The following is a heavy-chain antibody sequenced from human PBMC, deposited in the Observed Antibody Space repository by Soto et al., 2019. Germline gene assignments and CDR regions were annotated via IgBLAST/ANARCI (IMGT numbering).Heavy chain of an antibody. CDR1: GGTFSSYA. D-gene: IGHD2-8*02. V-gene: IGHV1-69*01. Sequence: QVQLVQAGAEVKKPGSSVKVSCKASGGTFSSYAISWVRQAPGQGLEWMGGIIPICGTANYAQKFQGRVTITADESTSTAYMELSSLRSEATAVYYCARDLSLGLSPEGTVDWGQGTLVTVSS. CDR3: ARDLSLGLSPEGTVD. J-gene: IGHJ4*02. CDR2: IIPICGTA.